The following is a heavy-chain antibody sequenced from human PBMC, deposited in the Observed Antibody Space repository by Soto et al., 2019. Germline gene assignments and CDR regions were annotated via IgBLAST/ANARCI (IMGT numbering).Heavy chain of an antibody. CDR1: GGSISTYY. J-gene: IGHJ6*02. Sequence: SETLSLTCTVSGGSISTYYWSWIRQSPGKGLEWIGYIYYNGRTNYNPSLKSRVTISVDTSKNQFSLKLTSVSAADTAVYYCARHGSSWPYYYYYGMDVWGQGTTVTVSS. CDR3: ARHGSSWPYYYYYGMDV. D-gene: IGHD6-13*01. V-gene: IGHV4-59*01. CDR2: IYYNGRT.